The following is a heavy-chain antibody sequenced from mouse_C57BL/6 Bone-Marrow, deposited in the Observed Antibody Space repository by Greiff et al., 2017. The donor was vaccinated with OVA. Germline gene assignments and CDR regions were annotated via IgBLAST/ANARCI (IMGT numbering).Heavy chain of an antibody. CDR3: ARHGSSLWYFDV. J-gene: IGHJ1*03. Sequence: EVQGVESGPVLVKPGASVKMSCKASGYTFTDYYMNWVKQSHGKSLEWIGVINPYNGGTSYNQKFKGKATLTVDKSSSTAYMELNSLTSEDSAVYYCARHGSSLWYFDVWGTGTTVTVSS. CDR2: INPYNGGT. CDR1: GYTFTDYY. V-gene: IGHV1-19*01. D-gene: IGHD1-1*01.